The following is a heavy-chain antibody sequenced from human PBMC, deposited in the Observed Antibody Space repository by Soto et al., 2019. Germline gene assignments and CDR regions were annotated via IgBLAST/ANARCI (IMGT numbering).Heavy chain of an antibody. CDR3: ERVNRFLDIHSGWYNWFYP. V-gene: IGHV1-69*01. D-gene: IGHD6-19*01. CDR2: IIPIFGSP. J-gene: IGHJ5*02. CDR1: GCTFSSYG. Sequence: QVQLLQSGAEVKKPGTSVNVSCKASGCTFSSYGISWGRQAPGQGLEWMGGIIPIFGSPNYAPRFQGRVTMSADVLTSTAFMELISLRSEDTSVYYCERVNRFLDIHSGWYNWFYPWGQRTLVTVSS.